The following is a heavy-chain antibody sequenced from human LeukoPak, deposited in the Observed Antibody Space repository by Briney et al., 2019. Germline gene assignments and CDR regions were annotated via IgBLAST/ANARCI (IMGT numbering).Heavy chain of an antibody. J-gene: IGHJ4*02. V-gene: IGHV3-30*18. Sequence: GGSLRLSCAASGFTFSSYGMHWVRQAPGKGLEWAAVISYDGSNKYYADSVKGRFTISRDNSKNTLYLQMNSLRAEDTAVYYCAKTIPKSYGSGSLEADYWGQGTLVTVSS. D-gene: IGHD3-10*01. CDR2: ISYDGSNK. CDR1: GFTFSSYG. CDR3: AKTIPKSYGSGSLEADY.